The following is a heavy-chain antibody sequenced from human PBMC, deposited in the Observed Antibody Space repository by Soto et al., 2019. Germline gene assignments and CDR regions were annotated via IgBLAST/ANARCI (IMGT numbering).Heavy chain of an antibody. D-gene: IGHD3-3*01. CDR3: ARVITIFGVVIMPGPSYFDY. CDR1: GYTFTSYG. V-gene: IGHV1-18*01. J-gene: IGHJ4*02. Sequence: QVQLVQSGAEVKKPGASVKVSCKASGYTFTSYGISWVRQAPGQGLEWMGWISAYNGNTNYAQKLQGRVTMTTDTSTSTAYMELRSLRSDDTAVYYCARVITIFGVVIMPGPSYFDYWGQGTLVTVSS. CDR2: ISAYNGNT.